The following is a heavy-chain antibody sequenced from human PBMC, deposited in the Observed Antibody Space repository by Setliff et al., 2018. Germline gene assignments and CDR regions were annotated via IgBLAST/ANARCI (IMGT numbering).Heavy chain of an antibody. D-gene: IGHD3-10*01. Sequence: SETLSLTCAAYGGSLSGYHWTWIRQPPGKGLEWIGEIDHSGRTNYNPSLRSRVTISLDTSKQQFSLNLISVTAADTAVYYCARYGGGHFWFFGLWGRGTLVTVSS. CDR3: ARYGGGHFWFFGL. CDR2: IDHSGRT. J-gene: IGHJ2*01. CDR1: GGSLSGYH. V-gene: IGHV4-34*01.